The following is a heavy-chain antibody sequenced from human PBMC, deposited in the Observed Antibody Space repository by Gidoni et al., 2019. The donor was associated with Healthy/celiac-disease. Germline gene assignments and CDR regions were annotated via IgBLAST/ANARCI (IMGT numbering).Heavy chain of an antibody. Sequence: QVQPQESGPGLVKPSETLSLTCAVSGYSISSGYYWGWIRQPPGKGLEWIGSIYHSGSTYYNPSLKSRVTISVDTSKNQFSLKLSSVTAADTAVYYCARASLEIAWYFDLWGRGTLVTVSS. CDR1: GYSISSGYY. CDR3: ARASLEIAWYFDL. V-gene: IGHV4-38-2*01. J-gene: IGHJ2*01. D-gene: IGHD2-21*01. CDR2: IYHSGST.